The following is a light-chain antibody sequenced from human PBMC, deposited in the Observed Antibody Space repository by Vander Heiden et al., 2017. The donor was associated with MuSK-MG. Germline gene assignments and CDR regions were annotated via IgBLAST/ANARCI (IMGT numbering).Light chain of an antibody. CDR3: QQRDNWSWA. V-gene: IGKV3-11*01. CDR1: QSVSYS. CDR2: DAS. Sequence: EMVLTQSPATLALSPGERATLSCRASQSVSYSLAWYQQKPGQAPRLLLYDASNRATGIPARFSGSGSGTDFTLTISSLEPEDFAVYYCQQRDNWSWAFGQGTVVEIK. J-gene: IGKJ1*01.